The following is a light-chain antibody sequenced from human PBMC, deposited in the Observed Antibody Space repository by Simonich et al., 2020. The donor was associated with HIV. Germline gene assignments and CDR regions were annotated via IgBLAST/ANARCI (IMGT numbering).Light chain of an antibody. CDR3: QQYYTTPYT. CDR2: WAS. V-gene: IGKV4-1*01. CDR1: RSVLYRSKNKKY. Sequence: DIVMTQSPDSLAVSLGERATVNCRSSRSVLYRSKNKKYLAWYQQKPGQPPKLPIYWASTRESGVPDRFSGRGSGTDFTLTISSLQAEDVAVYYCQQYYTTPYTFGQGTTLEIK. J-gene: IGKJ2*01.